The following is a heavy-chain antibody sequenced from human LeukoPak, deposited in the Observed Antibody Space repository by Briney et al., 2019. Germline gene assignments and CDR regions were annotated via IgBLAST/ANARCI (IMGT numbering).Heavy chain of an antibody. CDR1: GGSFSGYY. V-gene: IGHV4-34*01. J-gene: IGHJ3*02. Sequence: SETLSLTCGVSGGSFSGYYWSWIRQPPGKGLEWIGEINDSGSTKYNPCLKSRVTISIDTSKNQFSLKLNSVTAADTAVYYCAKHRGAAGWRSFDIWGQGTMVTVSS. D-gene: IGHD6-13*01. CDR2: INDSGST. CDR3: AKHRGAAGWRSFDI.